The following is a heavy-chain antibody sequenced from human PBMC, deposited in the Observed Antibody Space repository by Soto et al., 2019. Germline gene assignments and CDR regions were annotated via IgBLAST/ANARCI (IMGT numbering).Heavy chain of an antibody. Sequence: EVQLVESGGGLVQPGGSLRLSCEASGFTLSSYSMNWARQAPGQGLEWVSYISSSSSTIYYADSVKGRFTISRDNAKNSLYLQMNSLGAEDTAVYYCARDNPRTSGWDVWGQGTTVTVSS. J-gene: IGHJ6*02. V-gene: IGHV3-48*01. CDR3: ARDNPRTSGWDV. CDR1: GFTLSSYS. CDR2: ISSSSSTI. D-gene: IGHD1-7*01.